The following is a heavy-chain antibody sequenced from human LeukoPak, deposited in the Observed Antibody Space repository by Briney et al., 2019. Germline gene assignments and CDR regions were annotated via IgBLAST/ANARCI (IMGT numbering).Heavy chain of an antibody. CDR1: GFIFSSYA. V-gene: IGHV3-23*01. CDR3: AKQGHSGYDLNWLDP. J-gene: IGHJ5*02. CDR2: ISGSGAGI. Sequence: PGGSLRLSCAASGFIFSSYAMSWVRLAPGKGLEWVSGISGSGAGIYYADSVKGRFTISRDNSRNTLYLQMNSLRAEDTAVYYSAKQGHSGYDLNWLDPWGQGTLVTVSS. D-gene: IGHD5-12*01.